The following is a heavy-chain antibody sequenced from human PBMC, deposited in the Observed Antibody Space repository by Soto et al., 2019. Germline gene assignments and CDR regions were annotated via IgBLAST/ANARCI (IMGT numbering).Heavy chain of an antibody. D-gene: IGHD6-13*01. CDR2: ISYDGSNK. CDR1: GFTFSSYA. J-gene: IGHJ6*02. V-gene: IGHV3-30-3*01. CDR3: ARAKEQQLDYYYYGMDV. Sequence: QVQLVESGGGVVQPGRSLRLSCAASGFTFSSYAMHWVRQAPGKGLEWVAVISYDGSNKYYADSVKGRFTISRDNSKNTLYLQMNSLRAEDTAGYYCARAKEQQLDYYYYGMDVWGQGTTVTVSS.